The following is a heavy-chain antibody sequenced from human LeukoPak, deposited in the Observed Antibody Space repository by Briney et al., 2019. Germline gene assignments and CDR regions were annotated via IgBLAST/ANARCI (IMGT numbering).Heavy chain of an antibody. Sequence: GGSLRLSCAASGFTFSSYSMHWVRQAPGKGLEWVAVISYDGSNKYYADSVKGRFIISRDNSKNTLYLQMNSLRAEDTAVYYCAKGSLLHDAFDVWGQGTMVTVSS. CDR2: ISYDGSNK. CDR3: AKGSLLHDAFDV. D-gene: IGHD3-22*01. J-gene: IGHJ3*01. V-gene: IGHV3-30*18. CDR1: GFTFSSYS.